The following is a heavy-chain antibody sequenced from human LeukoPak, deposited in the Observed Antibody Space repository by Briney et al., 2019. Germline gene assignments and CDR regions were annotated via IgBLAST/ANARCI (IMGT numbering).Heavy chain of an antibody. J-gene: IGHJ4*02. CDR2: IYNSGST. CDR1: GGFISSYY. Sequence: SETLSLTCTVSGGFISSYYWSWIRQPAGKGLEWIGRIYNSGSTNYNPSLKSRVTMSVDTSKNQFSLKLSSVTAADTAVYYCARGGYYYDSSGYPFDYWGQGTLVTVSS. CDR3: ARGGYYYDSSGYPFDY. D-gene: IGHD3-22*01. V-gene: IGHV4-4*07.